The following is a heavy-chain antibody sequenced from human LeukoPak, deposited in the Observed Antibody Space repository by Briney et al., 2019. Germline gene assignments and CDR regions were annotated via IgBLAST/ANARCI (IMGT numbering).Heavy chain of an antibody. V-gene: IGHV1-2*02. D-gene: IGHD3-10*01. CDR2: INPNSGGT. Sequence: ASVKVSCKASGYTFTGYYMHWVRQAPGQGLEWMGWINPNSGGTNYAQKFQGRVTMTRDTPISTAYMELSRLRSDDTAVYYCARDKAGSLGWFDPWGQGTLVTVSS. CDR3: ARDKAGSLGWFDP. J-gene: IGHJ5*02. CDR1: GYTFTGYY.